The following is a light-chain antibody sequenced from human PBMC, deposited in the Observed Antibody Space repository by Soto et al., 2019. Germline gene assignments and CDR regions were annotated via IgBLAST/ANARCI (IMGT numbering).Light chain of an antibody. CDR1: QSVSSS. CDR3: QQYKNWPWT. V-gene: IGKV3-15*01. CDR2: GAS. Sequence: EILMTQSPATLSVSPGERATLSCRTSQSVSSSLAWYQQKPGQAPSLLIYGASTRATGIPARFSGSGSGTEFTLTISSLQSEDCAVYYCQQYKNWPWTFGQGTKVEIK. J-gene: IGKJ1*01.